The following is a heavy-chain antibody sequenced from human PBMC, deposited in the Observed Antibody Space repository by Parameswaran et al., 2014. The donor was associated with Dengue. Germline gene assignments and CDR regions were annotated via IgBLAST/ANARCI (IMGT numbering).Heavy chain of an antibody. CDR3: AKGYHDFWSGYFDY. CDR1: SNA. D-gene: IGHD3-3*01. V-gene: IGHV3-23*01. Sequence: SNARWIRQPPGKGLEWVSGISGSGGSTYYADSVKGRFTISRDNSKNTLYLQMNSLRAEDTAVYYCAKGYHDFWSGYFDYWGQGTLVTVSS. J-gene: IGHJ4*02. CDR2: ISGSGGST.